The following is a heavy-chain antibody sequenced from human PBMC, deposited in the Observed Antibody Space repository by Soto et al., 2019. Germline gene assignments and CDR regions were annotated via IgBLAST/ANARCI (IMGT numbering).Heavy chain of an antibody. CDR2: IWYDGSNK. Sequence: QVQLVESGGGVVQPGRSLRLSCAASGFTFSSYGMHWVRQAPGKGLEWVAVIWYDGSNKYYADSVKGRFTISRDNSMTTLYLQMNRLRTADTAVYYCARDRKLQQLGHYYCGMDVWGQGSTVTVSS. CDR1: GFTFSSYG. J-gene: IGHJ6*02. V-gene: IGHV3-33*01. D-gene: IGHD6-13*01. CDR3: ARDRKLQQLGHYYCGMDV.